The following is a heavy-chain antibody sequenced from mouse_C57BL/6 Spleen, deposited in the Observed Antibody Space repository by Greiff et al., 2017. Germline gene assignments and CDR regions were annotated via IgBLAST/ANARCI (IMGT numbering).Heavy chain of an antibody. CDR1: GSSFTAYN. Sequence: VQLQQSGPELVKPGASVKISCKASGSSFTAYNMNWVKQSNGKSLEWIGVINPNYGTTSYNQKFKGKATLTVYQSSSTAYMHLNILTSEDSAVYDCARGYSNPALFAYWGQGTLVTVSA. D-gene: IGHD2-5*01. CDR3: ARGYSNPALFAY. CDR2: INPNYGTT. V-gene: IGHV1-39*01. J-gene: IGHJ3*01.